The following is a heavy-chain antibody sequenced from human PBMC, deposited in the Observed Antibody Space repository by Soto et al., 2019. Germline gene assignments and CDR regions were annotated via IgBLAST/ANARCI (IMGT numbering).Heavy chain of an antibody. CDR3: ARDRVAVAGDYYYYGMDV. CDR1: GSTFSSYS. V-gene: IGHV3-21*01. J-gene: IGHJ6*02. CDR2: ISSSSSYI. D-gene: IGHD6-19*01. Sequence: GGSLRLSCAASGSTFSSYSMNWVRQAPGKGLEWVSSISSSSSYIYYADSVKGRFTISRDNAKNSLYLQMNSLRAEDTAVYYCARDRVAVAGDYYYYGMDVWGQGTTVTVSS.